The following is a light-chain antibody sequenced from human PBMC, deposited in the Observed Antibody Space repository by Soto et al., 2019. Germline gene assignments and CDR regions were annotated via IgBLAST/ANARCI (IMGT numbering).Light chain of an antibody. J-gene: IGLJ3*02. CDR2: EVS. CDR3: SSYRGSPTLV. CDR1: SSDVGGYNY. V-gene: IGLV2-14*01. Sequence: QSVLTQPASVSGSPGQSITISCTGTSSDVGGYNYVSWYQQHPGKAPKLMIYEVSNRPSGVSNRFSGSKSGNTASLTISGLQAEDEADYYCSSYRGSPTLVFGGGTKLTVL.